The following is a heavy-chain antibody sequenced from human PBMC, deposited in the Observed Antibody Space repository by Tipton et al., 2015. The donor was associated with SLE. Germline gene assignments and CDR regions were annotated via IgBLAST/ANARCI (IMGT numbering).Heavy chain of an antibody. D-gene: IGHD3-16*01. CDR1: GGSISSGGYY. Sequence: TLSLTCTVSGGSISSGGYYWSWIRQHPGKGLEWIGTIYFSGTSYYNPSLQSRVIISVDTSKNQFSLKLSSVTAADTAVYYCRLITITSLFDYWGQGTLVTVSS. V-gene: IGHV4-39*07. J-gene: IGHJ4*02. CDR3: RLITITSLFDY. CDR2: IYFSGTS.